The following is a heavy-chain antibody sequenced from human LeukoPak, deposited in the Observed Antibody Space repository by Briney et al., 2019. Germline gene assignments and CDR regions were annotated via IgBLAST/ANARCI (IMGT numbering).Heavy chain of an antibody. Sequence: GGSLRLSCAASGFTFNDYAMHWVRRAPGKGLEWVSGISWNSGSIGYADSVKGRFTISRDNAKNSLYLQMNSLRAEDTALYYCAKGANQYSSGSDYWGQGTLVTVSS. V-gene: IGHV3-9*01. CDR3: AKGANQYSSGSDY. CDR2: ISWNSGSI. CDR1: GFTFNDYA. D-gene: IGHD6-19*01. J-gene: IGHJ4*02.